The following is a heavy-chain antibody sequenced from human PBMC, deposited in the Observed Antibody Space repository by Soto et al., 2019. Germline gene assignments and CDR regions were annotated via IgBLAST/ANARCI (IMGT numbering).Heavy chain of an antibody. V-gene: IGHV4-39*01. Sequence: PSETLSLTCTVSGDSITTNNFYWAWIRQPPGKGLEWIATISHSGRTYFNPSLERRVTISVDTSTNQFSLKLRSVSAADTALYYCAIQGPSRSASYLFDSRGQRTPVTGSS. CDR2: ISHSGRT. J-gene: IGHJ5*01. CDR3: AIQGPSRSASYLFDS. CDR1: GDSITTNNFY. D-gene: IGHD3-3*01.